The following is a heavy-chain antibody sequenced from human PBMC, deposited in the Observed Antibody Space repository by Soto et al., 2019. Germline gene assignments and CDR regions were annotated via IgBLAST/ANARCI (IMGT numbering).Heavy chain of an antibody. D-gene: IGHD1-26*01. V-gene: IGHV1-2*02. J-gene: IGHJ6*02. Sequence: QVHLVQSGAEVKQPGASVKVSCKASGYTFSVYHMHWVRQAPGQGLEWMGWVHPNSGGTNYAQSFEGRVTMTRDTSINTACMELSRLTSDDTAVYYCAKELLRGMDVWGQGTTVTVSS. CDR1: GYTFSVYH. CDR3: AKELLRGMDV. CDR2: VHPNSGGT.